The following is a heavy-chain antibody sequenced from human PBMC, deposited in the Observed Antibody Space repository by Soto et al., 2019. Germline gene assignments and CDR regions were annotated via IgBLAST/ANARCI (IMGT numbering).Heavy chain of an antibody. CDR3: AKDREGILMVYAGYAMDV. CDR1: GFTFSSYA. CDR2: ISGSGGST. Sequence: GGSLRLSCAASGFTFSSYAMSWVRQAPGKGLEWVSAISGSGGSTYYADSVKGRFTISRDNSKNRLYLEMNSLRAEDTAVYYCAKDREGILMVYAGYAMDVWGQGTTVTVSS. D-gene: IGHD2-8*01. V-gene: IGHV3-23*01. J-gene: IGHJ6*02.